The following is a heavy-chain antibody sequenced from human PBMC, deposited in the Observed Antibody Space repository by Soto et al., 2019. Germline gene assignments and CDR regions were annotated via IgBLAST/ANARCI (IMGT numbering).Heavy chain of an antibody. Sequence: EVQLVESGGGLVKPGGSLRLSCAASGFTFSSYAMSWVRQAPGKGLEWVSSISASSSYIYYADSLEGRFTISRDNAKNSLYLQMDSLRAEDSAVYYCAIDSGGGGYYYYYHMDVWGRGTTVTVAS. CDR1: GFTFSSYA. J-gene: IGHJ6*03. CDR2: ISASSSYI. V-gene: IGHV3-21*01. D-gene: IGHD2-15*01. CDR3: AIDSGGGGYYYYYHMDV.